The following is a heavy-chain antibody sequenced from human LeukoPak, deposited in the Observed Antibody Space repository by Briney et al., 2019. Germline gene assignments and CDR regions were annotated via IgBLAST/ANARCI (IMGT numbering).Heavy chain of an antibody. CDR1: GGSISSGSYY. D-gene: IGHD3-10*02. J-gene: IGHJ6*04. CDR2: IYYSGST. V-gene: IGHV4-39*01. CDR3: AELGITMIGGV. Sequence: KPSETLSLTCTVSGGSISSGSYYWGWIRQPPGKGLEWIGSIYYSGSTYYNPSLMSRVTISVDTSKNQFSLKLSSVTAADTAVYYCAELGITMIGGVWGKGTTVTISS.